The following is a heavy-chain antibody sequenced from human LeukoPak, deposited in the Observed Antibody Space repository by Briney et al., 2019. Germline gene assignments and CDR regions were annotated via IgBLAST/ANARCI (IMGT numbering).Heavy chain of an antibody. D-gene: IGHD6-13*01. V-gene: IGHV3-11*01. J-gene: IGHJ5*02. CDR2: ISSSGSTI. CDR3: VRDYSSWYAFDP. Sequence: GGSLRLSCAASGFTFSDYYMSWIRQAPGKGLEWVSYISSSGSTIYYADSVKGRFTISRDNAKNSLYLQMNSLRAEDTAVYYCVRDYSSWYAFDPWGQGTLVTVSS. CDR1: GFTFSDYY.